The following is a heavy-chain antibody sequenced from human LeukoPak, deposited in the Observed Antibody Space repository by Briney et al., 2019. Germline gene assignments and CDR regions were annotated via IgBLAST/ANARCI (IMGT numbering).Heavy chain of an antibody. CDR1: GFTFSSYD. CDR3: AKFKGQWLVLGIVDY. CDR2: ISGSGGST. J-gene: IGHJ4*02. D-gene: IGHD6-19*01. Sequence: GGSLRLSCAASGFTFSSYDMSGVRQARGKGLEWVSAISGSGGSTYYADSVKGRFTISRDNSKNTLYLQMNSLRAEDTAVYYCAKFKGQWLVLGIVDYWGQGTLVTVSS. V-gene: IGHV3-23*01.